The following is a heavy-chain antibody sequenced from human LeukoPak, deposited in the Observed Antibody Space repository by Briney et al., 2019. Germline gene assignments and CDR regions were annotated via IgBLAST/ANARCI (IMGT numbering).Heavy chain of an antibody. D-gene: IGHD5-24*01. CDR3: AKDPAARDGHSACFDP. V-gene: IGHV3-43*02. J-gene: IGHJ5*02. CDR1: GFTFDDYA. Sequence: GGALRLSCAASGFTFDDYAIHWVRQAPGKGLEWVSLISGDGGSTYYADSVKGRFTISRDSSKNSLYLQMNSLRTEDTALYYCAKDPAARDGHSACFDPGGQGTLVTVSS. CDR2: ISGDGGST.